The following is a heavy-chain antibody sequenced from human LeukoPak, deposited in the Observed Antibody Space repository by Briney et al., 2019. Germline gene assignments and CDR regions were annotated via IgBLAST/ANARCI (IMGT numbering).Heavy chain of an antibody. D-gene: IGHD6-13*01. V-gene: IGHV1-18*01. CDR3: ARDLGYSSRGTDY. CDR1: GYTFTSYG. CDR2: ISAYNGNT. J-gene: IGHJ4*02. Sequence: GASVKVSCKASGYTFTSYGISWVRQAPGQGLEWMGWISAYNGNTNYAQKLQGRVTMTTDTSTSTAYIELRSLRSDDTAVYYCARDLGYSSRGTDYWGRGTLVTVSS.